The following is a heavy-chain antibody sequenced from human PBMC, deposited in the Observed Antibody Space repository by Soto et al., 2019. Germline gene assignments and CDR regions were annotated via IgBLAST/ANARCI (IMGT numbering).Heavy chain of an antibody. CDR2: LRASGDTT. V-gene: IGHV3-23*01. CDR3: AQDLSLDSTAVSADC. Sequence: EVQLLESGGDLVQPGGYLRLSCTVSGFTFSSFSMTWVRQAPGKGLEWVSTLRASGDTTNYADSVTGRYVISRDNSKNSLYLQMNSLRAEDTARYHCAQDLSLDSTAVSADCWGQGTHITVSP. CDR1: GFTFSSFS. J-gene: IGHJ4*02. D-gene: IGHD3-22*01.